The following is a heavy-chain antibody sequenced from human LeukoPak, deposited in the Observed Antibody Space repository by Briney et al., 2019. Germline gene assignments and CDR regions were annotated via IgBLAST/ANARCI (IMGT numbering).Heavy chain of an antibody. V-gene: IGHV3-30*01. D-gene: IGHD2-8*02. Sequence: PGGSLRLSCAASGFTFSSYAMHWVRQAPGKGLEWVAVISYDGSNKYCADSVKGRFTISRDNSKNTLYLQMNSLRAEDTAVYYCARDYGGVGSGYLYYWGQGTLVTVSS. CDR1: GFTFSSYA. CDR2: ISYDGSNK. J-gene: IGHJ4*02. CDR3: ARDYGGVGSGYLYY.